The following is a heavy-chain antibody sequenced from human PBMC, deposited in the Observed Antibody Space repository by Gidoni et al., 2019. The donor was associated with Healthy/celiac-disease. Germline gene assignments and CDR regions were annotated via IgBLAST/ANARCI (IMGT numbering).Heavy chain of an antibody. CDR1: GGSISSSNW. D-gene: IGHD3-22*01. J-gene: IGHJ3*02. CDR3: ARDRDYYDSSGTRFVEAFDI. CDR2: IYHSGST. Sequence: QVQLQESGPGLVKPSGTLSLTCAVSGGSISSSNWWSWVRQPPGKGLEWIGEIYHSGSTNYNPSLKSRVTISVDKSKNQFSLKLSSVTAADTAVYYCARDRDYYDSSGTRFVEAFDIWGQGTMVTVSS. V-gene: IGHV4-4*02.